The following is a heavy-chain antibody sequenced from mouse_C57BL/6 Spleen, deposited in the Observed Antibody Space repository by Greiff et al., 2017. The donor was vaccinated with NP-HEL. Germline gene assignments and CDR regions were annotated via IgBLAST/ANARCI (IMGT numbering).Heavy chain of an antibody. Sequence: EVKLEESGGGLVKPGGSLKLSCAASGFTFSSYAMSWVRQTPEKRLEWVATISDGGSYTYYPDNVKGRFTISRDNAKNNLYLQMSPLKSEDTAMYYCARALMITYAMDYWGQGTSVTVSS. CDR3: ARALMITYAMDY. CDR2: ISDGGSYT. CDR1: GFTFSSYA. D-gene: IGHD2-4*01. V-gene: IGHV5-4*03. J-gene: IGHJ4*01.